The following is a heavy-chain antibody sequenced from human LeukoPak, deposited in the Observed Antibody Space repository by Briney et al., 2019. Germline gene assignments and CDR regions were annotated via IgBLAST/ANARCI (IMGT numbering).Heavy chain of an antibody. D-gene: IGHD4-23*01. CDR2: IILIFGTA. CDR1: GGTFSSYA. V-gene: IGHV1-69*01. CDR3: ATNPDYGGNYWFY. J-gene: IGHJ4*02. Sequence: ASVKVSCKASGGTFSSYAISWVRQAPGQGLEWMGGIILIFGTANYAQKFQGRVTITADESTSTAYMELSSLRSEDTAVYYCATNPDYGGNYWFYWGQGTLVTVSS.